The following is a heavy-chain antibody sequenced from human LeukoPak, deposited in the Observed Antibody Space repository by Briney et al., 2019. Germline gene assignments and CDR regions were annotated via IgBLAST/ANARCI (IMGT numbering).Heavy chain of an antibody. D-gene: IGHD6-13*01. V-gene: IGHV6-1*01. CDR3: ARDLPPGAAGVTGPFDY. CDR1: GDSVSINSAA. J-gene: IGHJ4*02. Sequence: SQTLSLTCAISGDSVSINSAAWNWIRQSPSRGLEWLGRTYHTSKWYNDYAVSVKSRITINPDTSKNQFSLQLRSVTPEDTAVYYCARDLPPGAAGVTGPFDYWGQGTLVTVSA. CDR2: TYHTSKWYN.